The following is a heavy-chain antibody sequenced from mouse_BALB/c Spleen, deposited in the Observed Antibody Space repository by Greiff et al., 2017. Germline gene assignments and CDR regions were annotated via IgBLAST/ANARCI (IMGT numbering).Heavy chain of an antibody. D-gene: IGHD2-4*01. J-gene: IGHJ4*01. CDR1: GYTFTSYY. V-gene: IGHV1S56*01. CDR3: ARWDYDVRYYAMDY. CDR2: IYPGNVNT. Sequence: QVQLQQSGPELVKPGASVRISCKASGYTFTSYYIHWVKQRPGQGLEWIGWIYPGNVNTKYNEKFKGKATLTADKSSSTAYMQLSSLTSEDSAVYFCARWDYDVRYYAMDYWGQGTSVTVSS.